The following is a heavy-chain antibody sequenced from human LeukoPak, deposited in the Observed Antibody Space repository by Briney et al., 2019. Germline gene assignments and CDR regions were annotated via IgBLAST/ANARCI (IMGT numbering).Heavy chain of an antibody. Sequence: PGRSLRLSCAASGFTFSSYGMHWVRQAPGKGLEWVAVIWYDGSNKYYADSVKGRFTISRDNSENTLYLQMNSLRAEDTAVYYCARDRSGPIDYWGQGTLVTVSS. CDR2: IWYDGSNK. CDR3: ARDRSGPIDY. J-gene: IGHJ4*02. CDR1: GFTFSSYG. V-gene: IGHV3-33*01.